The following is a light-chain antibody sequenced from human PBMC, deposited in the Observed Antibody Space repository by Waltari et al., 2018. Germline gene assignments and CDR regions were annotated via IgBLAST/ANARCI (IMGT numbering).Light chain of an antibody. CDR2: VNSDGNH. V-gene: IGLV4-69*01. J-gene: IGLJ3*02. Sequence: QLVLTQSPSASASLGAPVKLTCTLSSRHSSNVIAWLPQQPEKSPRYLMKVNSDGNHSKGDKIPDRFSGSSSVAEHYLTISSLQSEDEADYYCQTGGHGTWVFGGGTKLTVL. CDR1: SRHSSNV. CDR3: QTGGHGTWV.